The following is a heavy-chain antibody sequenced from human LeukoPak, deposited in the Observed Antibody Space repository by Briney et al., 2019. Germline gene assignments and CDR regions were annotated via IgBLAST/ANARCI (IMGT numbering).Heavy chain of an antibody. CDR2: IYHTGST. Sequence: SETLSLTCTVSGYSISSGYYWAWIRQPPGKGLGWIGNIYHTGSTNYKSPLKSRAAISLDTSKNQFSLKLNSVTAADTAVYYCARGYCSTTSCPYIWFDPWGQGTLVTVSS. CDR3: ARGYCSTTSCPYIWFDP. CDR1: GYSISSGYY. J-gene: IGHJ5*02. D-gene: IGHD2-2*01. V-gene: IGHV4-38-2*02.